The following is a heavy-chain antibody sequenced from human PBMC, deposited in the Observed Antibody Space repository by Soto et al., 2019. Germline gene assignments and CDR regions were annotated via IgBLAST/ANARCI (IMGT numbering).Heavy chain of an antibody. V-gene: IGHV3-33*01. CDR3: ASEYCSGGRCYYYGMDV. CDR1: GFTFSSYG. J-gene: IGHJ6*02. D-gene: IGHD2-15*01. CDR2: IWYDGSNK. Sequence: VPLVESGGGVVQPGRSLRLSCAASGFTFSSYGMHWVRQAPGKGLEWVAVIWYDGSNKYYADSVKGRFTISRDNSKNTLYLQINSLRAEDTAVYYCASEYCSGGRCYYYGMDVWGQGTTVTVSS.